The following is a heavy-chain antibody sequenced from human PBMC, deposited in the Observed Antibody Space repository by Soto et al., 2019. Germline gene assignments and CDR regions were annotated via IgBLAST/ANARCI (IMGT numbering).Heavy chain of an antibody. V-gene: IGHV1-18*01. Sequence: QVQLVQSGAEVKKPGASVKVSCKASGYTFTNFGISWVRQAPGQGLEWMGWISAYNGNTNYAQNFQGRVTMTTDTYASTAHMGLRTLRSVDTAVYYCARGATPIDYRGHGTLVTV. CDR3: ARGATPIDY. J-gene: IGHJ4*01. D-gene: IGHD2-15*01. CDR2: ISAYNGNT. CDR1: GYTFTNFG.